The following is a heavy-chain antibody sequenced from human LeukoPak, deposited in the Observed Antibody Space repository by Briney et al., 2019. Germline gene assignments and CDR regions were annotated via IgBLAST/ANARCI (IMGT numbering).Heavy chain of an antibody. Sequence: GGSLRLSCAASGFTFSSYGMHWVRQAPGKGLEWVSVIYSGGSTYYADSVKGRFTISRDNSKNTLYLQMNSLRAEDTAVYYCASSPPGYWGQGTLVTVSS. V-gene: IGHV3-NL1*01. CDR1: GFTFSSYG. D-gene: IGHD2-15*01. CDR3: ASSPPGY. CDR2: IYSGGST. J-gene: IGHJ4*02.